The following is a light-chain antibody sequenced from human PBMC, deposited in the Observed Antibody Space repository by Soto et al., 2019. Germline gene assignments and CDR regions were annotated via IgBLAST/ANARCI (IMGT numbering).Light chain of an antibody. J-gene: IGLJ1*01. Sequence: QSVLTQPPSVSGAPGQRVTISCTGSSSNIGTTKDVHWYQQLPGTAPKLLIYGNNNRPSGVPDRFSGSKSGTSASLAITGLQAEDEADYYCQSYDSSLSGYVFGPGTKVTVL. CDR3: QSYDSSLSGYV. V-gene: IGLV1-40*01. CDR1: SSNIGTTKD. CDR2: GNN.